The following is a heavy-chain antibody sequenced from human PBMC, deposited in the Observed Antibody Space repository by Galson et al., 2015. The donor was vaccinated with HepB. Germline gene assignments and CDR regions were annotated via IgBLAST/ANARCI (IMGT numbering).Heavy chain of an antibody. Sequence: SLRLSCAASGFTVSSNYMSWVRQAPGKGLEWVSVIYSGGSTYYADSVKGRFTISRDNSKNTLYLQRNSLRAEDTAVYYCARVRAAGGYSSGWYNPWGQETLVTVSS. J-gene: IGHJ5*02. CDR1: GFTVSSNY. CDR3: ARVRAAGGYSSGWYNP. V-gene: IGHV3-53*01. D-gene: IGHD6-19*01. CDR2: IYSGGST.